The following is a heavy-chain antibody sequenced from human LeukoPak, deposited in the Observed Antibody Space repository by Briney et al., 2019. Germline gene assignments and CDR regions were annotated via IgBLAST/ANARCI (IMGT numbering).Heavy chain of an antibody. Sequence: GESLRLSCAASGFTFSSYAMSWVRQAPGEGLEWVSAISGSGGSTYYADSVNGRFTISRDNSKNTLYLQMSSLRAEDTAVYYCAKAEYSSNYGMDVWGQGTTVTVSS. CDR2: ISGSGGST. V-gene: IGHV3-23*01. D-gene: IGHD6-6*01. CDR1: GFTFSSYA. CDR3: AKAEYSSNYGMDV. J-gene: IGHJ6*02.